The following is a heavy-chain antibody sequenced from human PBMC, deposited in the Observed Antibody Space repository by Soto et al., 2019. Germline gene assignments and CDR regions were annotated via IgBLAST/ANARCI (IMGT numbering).Heavy chain of an antibody. J-gene: IGHJ6*02. CDR1: GFTFSSYA. CDR3: AIVVAASHYGVDV. Sequence: GGSLSLSCAASGFTFSSYAMHWVRQVPGKGLEWVAVISYDGSNKYYADSVKGRFTISRDNSKNTLYLQMNSLRAEDTAVYYCAIVVAASHYGVDVWGQGTTVTVSS. CDR2: ISYDGSNK. V-gene: IGHV3-30-3*02. D-gene: IGHD2-15*01.